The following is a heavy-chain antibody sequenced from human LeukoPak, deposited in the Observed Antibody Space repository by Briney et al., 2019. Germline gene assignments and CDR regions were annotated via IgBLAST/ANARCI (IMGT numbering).Heavy chain of an antibody. D-gene: IGHD1-7*01. CDR3: AGWGGTMTPKAGFDP. CDR1: GGSVSNYY. J-gene: IGHJ5*02. V-gene: IGHV4-4*07. CDR2: IYSSGST. Sequence: SETLSLTCTVSGGSVSNYYWSWIRQPAGKGVEWIGRIYSSGSTEYNPSLNSRVTMSVDTSKNQFSLKLSSVTAADTAVYYCAGWGGTMTPKAGFDPWGQGTLVTVSS.